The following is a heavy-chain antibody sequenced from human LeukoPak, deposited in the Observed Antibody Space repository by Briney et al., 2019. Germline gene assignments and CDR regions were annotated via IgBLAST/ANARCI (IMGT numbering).Heavy chain of an antibody. CDR2: INWNGDST. Sequence: PGGSLRLSCAASGFTFDDYGMSWVRQAPGKGLEWVSAINWNGDSTGYADSVKGRFTISRDNAKNTLYLQMNSLRAEDTAVYYCARGYSGSYSVFDCWGQGTLVTVSS. CDR3: ARGYSGSYSVFDC. D-gene: IGHD1-26*01. CDR1: GFTFDDYG. J-gene: IGHJ4*02. V-gene: IGHV3-20*04.